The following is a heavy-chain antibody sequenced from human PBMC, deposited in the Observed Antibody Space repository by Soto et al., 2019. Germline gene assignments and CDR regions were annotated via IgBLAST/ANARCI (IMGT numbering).Heavy chain of an antibody. D-gene: IGHD2-2*01. Sequence: GGSLRLSCAASGFTFSSYAMSWVRQAPGKGLEWVSAISGSGGSTFYADSVKGRFTISRDNSKNTLYLQMNSLRAEDTAIYYCAKEYCSSNSCPRGLFDYWGQGTLVTVS. V-gene: IGHV3-23*01. CDR1: GFTFSSYA. J-gene: IGHJ4*02. CDR2: ISGSGGST. CDR3: AKEYCSSNSCPRGLFDY.